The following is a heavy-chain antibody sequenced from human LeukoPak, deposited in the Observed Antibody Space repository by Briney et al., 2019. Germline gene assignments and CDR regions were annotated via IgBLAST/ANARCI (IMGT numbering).Heavy chain of an antibody. J-gene: IGHJ6*02. V-gene: IGHV1-8*02. D-gene: IGHD6-19*01. CDR3: ARSPGWQGSGWYKHYYYYGMDV. CDR1: GYTFTGYY. Sequence: ASVKVSCKASGYTFTGYYMHWVRQAPGQGLEWMGWINPNSGNTGYAQKFQGRVTMTRNTSISTAYMELSSLRSEDTAVYYCARSPGWQGSGWYKHYYYYGMDVWGQGTTVTVSS. CDR2: INPNSGNT.